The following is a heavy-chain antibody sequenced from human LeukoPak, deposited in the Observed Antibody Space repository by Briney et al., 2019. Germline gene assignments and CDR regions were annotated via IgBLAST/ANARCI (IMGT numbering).Heavy chain of an antibody. J-gene: IGHJ5*02. D-gene: IGHD3-10*01. CDR2: IYYSGST. Sequence: SETLSLTCTVSGGSISSYYWSWIRQPPGKGLEWIGYIYYSGSTNYNPSLKSRVTISVDTSKNQFSLKLCSVTAADTAVYYCARYYHGSAIDPWGQGTLVTVSS. CDR1: GGSISSYY. V-gene: IGHV4-59*08. CDR3: ARYYHGSAIDP.